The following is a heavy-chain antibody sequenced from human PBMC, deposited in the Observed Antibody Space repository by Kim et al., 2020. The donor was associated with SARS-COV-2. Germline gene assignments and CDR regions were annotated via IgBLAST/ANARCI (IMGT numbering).Heavy chain of an antibody. CDR1: GFTFNIFG. CDR3: AKDLRGFMVTCGGESVGMDV. CDR2: ISYDGSKK. V-gene: IGHV3-30*18. J-gene: IGHJ6*04. D-gene: IGHD3-16*01. Sequence: GGSLRLSCAASGFTFNIFGMHWVRQAPGKGLEWVALISYDGSKKYYADSLKGRFTISRDSSKNTLYLQMDSLRPEDTAVYFCAKDLRGFMVTCGGESVGMDVGGEETTVTVSS.